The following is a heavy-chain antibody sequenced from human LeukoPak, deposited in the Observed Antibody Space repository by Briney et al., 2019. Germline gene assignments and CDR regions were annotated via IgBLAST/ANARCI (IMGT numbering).Heavy chain of an antibody. CDR2: ISYDGSNK. V-gene: IGHV3-30*04. J-gene: IGHJ4*02. CDR1: GFTFRDYA. CDR3: AKAGNYGDYAYYFDY. D-gene: IGHD4-17*01. Sequence: GRSLRLSCAASGFTFRDYAMHWVRQAPGKGLEWVAVISYDGSNKYYADSVKGRFTISRDNSKNTLYLQMDSLRAEDTAVYYCAKAGNYGDYAYYFDYWGQGTLVTVSS.